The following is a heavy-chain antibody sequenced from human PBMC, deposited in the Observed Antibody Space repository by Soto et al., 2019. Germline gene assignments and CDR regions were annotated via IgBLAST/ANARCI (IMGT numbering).Heavy chain of an antibody. CDR1: GFTFTTYA. J-gene: IGHJ4*02. CDR2: ISGSGTTT. CDR3: ARGRIAAAGTRYYFDY. V-gene: IGHV3-23*01. Sequence: EVQLLESGGGLVQPGGSLRLSCAASGFTFTTYAINWVRQAPGKGLEWVSGISGSGTTTYYADSVKGRFTVSRDNSKNTVFLQMNSLRVDDTAVYYCARGRIAAAGTRYYFDYWGQGALVTVSS. D-gene: IGHD6-13*01.